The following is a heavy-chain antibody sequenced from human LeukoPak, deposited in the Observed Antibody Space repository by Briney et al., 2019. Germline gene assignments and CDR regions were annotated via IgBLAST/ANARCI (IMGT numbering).Heavy chain of an antibody. V-gene: IGHV4-34*01. CDR2: INHSGST. D-gene: IGHD5-18*01. CDR1: GGSFSGYY. Sequence: SETLSLTCAVYGGSFSGYYWSWIRQPPGKGLEWIGEINHSGSTNYNPSLRSRVTISVDTSKNQLSLKLSSVTAADTAVYYCARVSDTAMVSDLGFDYWGQGTLVTVSS. CDR3: ARVSDTAMVSDLGFDY. J-gene: IGHJ4*02.